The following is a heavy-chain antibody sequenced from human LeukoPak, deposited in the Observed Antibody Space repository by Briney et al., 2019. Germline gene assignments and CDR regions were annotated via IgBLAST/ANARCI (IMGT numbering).Heavy chain of an antibody. CDR2: IYTTGST. CDR1: GDSISSGSYY. J-gene: IGHJ4*02. CDR3: ARDNSSSWYRTSYFDY. D-gene: IGHD6-13*01. V-gene: IGHV4-61*02. Sequence: SETLSLTCSVSGDSISSGSYYWSWIRQPAGKGLEWIGRIYTTGSTNYNPSLKSRVTISVDTSENQFSLKLSSVTAADTAVYYCARDNSSSWYRTSYFDYWGQGTLVTVSS.